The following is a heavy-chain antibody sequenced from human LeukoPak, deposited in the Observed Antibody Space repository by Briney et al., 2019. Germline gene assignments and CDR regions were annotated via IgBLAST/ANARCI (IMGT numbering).Heavy chain of an antibody. CDR1: GYTFINYN. D-gene: IGHD5-24*01. V-gene: IGHV1-46*01. J-gene: IGHJ3*02. CDR3: ARVRDGYNDAYDI. CDR2: VNPSGDST. Sequence: GASVKVSCKASGYTFINYNIHWVRQAPGQGLEWMGIVNPSGDSTNYAQNFQGRVTMTGDTSTSTVYMELSSLRSEDTAVYYCARVRDGYNDAYDIWGQGTMVTVPS.